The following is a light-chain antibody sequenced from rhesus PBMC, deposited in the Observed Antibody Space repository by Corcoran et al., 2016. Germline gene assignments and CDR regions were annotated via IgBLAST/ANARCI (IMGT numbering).Light chain of an antibody. CDR3: QQHDNSPYS. Sequence: DIQMTQSPSSLSASVGDRVTITCRASQGISNWSAWYQKKPGKAPKLLIYGASNLETGVPSRFSGSGSGTDFTLPSSSLQPEDIATYYCQQHDNSPYSFGQGTKVEIK. CDR1: QGISNW. CDR2: GAS. J-gene: IGKJ2*01. V-gene: IGKV1-69*01.